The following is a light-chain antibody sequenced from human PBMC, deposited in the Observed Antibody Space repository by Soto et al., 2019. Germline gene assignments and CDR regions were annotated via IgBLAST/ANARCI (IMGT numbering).Light chain of an antibody. CDR2: EVN. V-gene: IGLV2-14*01. CDR3: SSYTSSSTLV. CDR1: SSDVGGYNY. Sequence: QSALTQPASVSGSPGQSITISCTGTSSDVGGYNYVSWYQQHPGQAPKLMIYEVNDRPSGVSNRFSGSKSGNTASLTISGLQAEDEADYYCSSYTSSSTLVFGGGTKVTVL. J-gene: IGLJ2*01.